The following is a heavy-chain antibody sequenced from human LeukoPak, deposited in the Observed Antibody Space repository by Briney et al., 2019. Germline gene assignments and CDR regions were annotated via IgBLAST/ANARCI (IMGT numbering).Heavy chain of an antibody. D-gene: IGHD6-13*01. V-gene: IGHV3-20*04. CDR3: ARETPDSSSWTAFDF. CDR2: INWNGGST. J-gene: IGHJ4*02. Sequence: GGSLRLSCAASGFTFDDYGMSWVRQAPGKGLEWVSGINWNGGSTGYADSVKGRFTISRDNAKNSLSLQMNSLRDEDTAVYYCARETPDSSSWTAFDFWGQGTLVTVSS. CDR1: GFTFDDYG.